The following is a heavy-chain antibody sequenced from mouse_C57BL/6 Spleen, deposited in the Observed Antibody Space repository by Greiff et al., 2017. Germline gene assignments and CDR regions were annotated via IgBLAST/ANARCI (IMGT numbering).Heavy chain of an antibody. CDR1: GFTFSSYA. Sequence: DVKLVESGGGLVKPGGSLKLSCAASGFTFSSYAMSWVRQTPEKRLEWVATISDGGSYTYYPDNVKGRFTISRDNAKNNLYLQMSHLKSEDTAMYYCARDLLYSNWEYFDVWGTGTTVTVSS. CDR3: ARDLLYSNWEYFDV. D-gene: IGHD2-5*01. V-gene: IGHV5-4*01. CDR2: ISDGGSYT. J-gene: IGHJ1*03.